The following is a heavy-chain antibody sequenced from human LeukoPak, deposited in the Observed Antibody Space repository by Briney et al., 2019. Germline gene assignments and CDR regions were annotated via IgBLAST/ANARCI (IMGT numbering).Heavy chain of an antibody. CDR1: GFTFSDFG. J-gene: IGHJ6*02. CDR2: IKGDETEK. V-gene: IGHV3-7*01. Sequence: GGSLRLSCAASGFTFSDFGMTWVRQAPGKGLEWVAFIKGDETEKHYVDSLKGRFTISRDNAENSLSLQMNSLTVEDTAVYFCARGRFFYGWGIDVWGQGTTVIVSS. D-gene: IGHD3-10*01. CDR3: ARGRFFYGWGIDV.